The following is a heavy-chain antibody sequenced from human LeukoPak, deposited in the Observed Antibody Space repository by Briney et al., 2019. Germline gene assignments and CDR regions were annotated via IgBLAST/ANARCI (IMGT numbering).Heavy chain of an antibody. D-gene: IGHD3-22*01. Sequence: ASVKVSCKASGYSFTSYHIHWVRQAPGQGLEWMGTISPGGSTSYAQNSQGRITVTRDTSTSTVYMELSSLRSEGSEDTAIYYCARSSGNSFDYWGQGTLVTVSS. CDR1: GYSFTSYH. V-gene: IGHV1-46*01. CDR3: ARSSGNSFDY. J-gene: IGHJ4*02. CDR2: ISPGGST.